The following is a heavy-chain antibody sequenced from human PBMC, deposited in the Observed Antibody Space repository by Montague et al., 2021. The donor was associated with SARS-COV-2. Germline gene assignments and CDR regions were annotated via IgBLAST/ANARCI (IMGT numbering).Heavy chain of an antibody. J-gene: IGHJ4*02. CDR1: GDSVSSSDHY. CDR3: ARRRLREDYFDF. D-gene: IGHD4-17*01. CDR2: VYYRGYT. V-gene: IGHV4-39*01. Sequence: SETLSLTCTVSGDSVSSSDHYWGWIRQPPGKGLEWLGIVYYRGYTYYXXXVKGRVTISIDASKNQFSLKLNSLTATDTAIYHRARRRLREDYFDFWGQGTLLTVSS.